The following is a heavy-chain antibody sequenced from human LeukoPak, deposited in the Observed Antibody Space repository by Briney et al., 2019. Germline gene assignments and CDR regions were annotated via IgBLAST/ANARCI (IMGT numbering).Heavy chain of an antibody. CDR2: ISGSGGST. CDR3: AKEGTIFGVVIMNGMDV. CDR1: GFTFSTYG. V-gene: IGHV3-23*01. J-gene: IGHJ6*02. Sequence: PGGSLRLSCAASGFTFSTYGMTWVRQAPGKGLEWVSSISGSGGSTYYADSVKGRVTVSRDNSKSTLFLQMNSLRAEDTAVYYCAKEGTIFGVVIMNGMDVWGQGTTVTVSS. D-gene: IGHD3-3*01.